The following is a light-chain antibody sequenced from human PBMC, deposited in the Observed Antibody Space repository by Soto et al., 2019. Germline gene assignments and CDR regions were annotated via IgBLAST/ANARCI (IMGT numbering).Light chain of an antibody. V-gene: IGKV3-11*01. CDR1: QSVSSY. CDR3: QQRSNWPWT. J-gene: IGKJ4*01. CDR2: DAS. Sequence: EIVLTQSPATLSLSPGERATLSCRAGQSVSSYLAWYQQKPGQAPRLLIYDASNRATGIPARFSGSGSGPDFTLTISSLEPQDFAVYYCQQRSNWPWTFGGGTNVEIK.